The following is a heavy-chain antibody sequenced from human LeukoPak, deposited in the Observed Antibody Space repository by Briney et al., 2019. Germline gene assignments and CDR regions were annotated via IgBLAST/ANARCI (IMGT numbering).Heavy chain of an antibody. CDR1: GFSFSRYW. D-gene: IGHD6-13*01. CDR2: IYSGGST. V-gene: IGHV3-53*01. Sequence: PGGSLRLSCAASGFSFSRYWMNWVRQAPGKGLEWVSVIYSGGSTYYADSVKGRFTISRDNSKNTLYLQMNSLRAEDTAVYYCARDEAAAGTTYPDYWGQGTLVTVSS. CDR3: ARDEAAAGTTYPDY. J-gene: IGHJ4*02.